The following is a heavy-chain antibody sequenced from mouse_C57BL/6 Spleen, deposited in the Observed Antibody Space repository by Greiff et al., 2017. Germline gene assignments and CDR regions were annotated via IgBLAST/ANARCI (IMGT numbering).Heavy chain of an antibody. Sequence: QVTLKVSGPGLLQPSQTLSLTCSFSGFSLSTFGMGVGWIRQPPGKGLEWLAHIWWDDDKYYTPALKSRLTISKATSKTQVFLTIANVNTADTATYYCARLNSYWYCDVGGTGTTVTVSS. CDR1: GFSLSTFGMG. CDR2: IWWDDDK. CDR3: ARLNSYWYCDV. D-gene: IGHD4-1*02. V-gene: IGHV8-8*01. J-gene: IGHJ1*03.